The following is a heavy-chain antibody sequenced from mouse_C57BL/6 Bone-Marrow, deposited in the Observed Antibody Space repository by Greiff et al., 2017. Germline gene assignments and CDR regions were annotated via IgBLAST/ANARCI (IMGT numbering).Heavy chain of an antibody. V-gene: IGHV1-69*01. J-gene: IGHJ3*01. CDR2: IDHSDSYT. CDR3: ERENDGSSYWFAY. D-gene: IGHD1-1*01. Sequence: QVQLQQPGAELVMPGASVKLSCAASGYTFTSYWMHWVHQRPGQGLEWIGEIDHSDSYTNSNHKFKGKSRLTVDKSASTAYMQLSILTCEDSADCYCERENDGSSYWFAYWGQGTLVTVSA. CDR1: GYTFTSYW.